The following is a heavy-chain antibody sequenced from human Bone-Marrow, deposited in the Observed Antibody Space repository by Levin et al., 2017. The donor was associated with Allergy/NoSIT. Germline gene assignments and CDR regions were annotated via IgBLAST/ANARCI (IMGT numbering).Heavy chain of an antibody. D-gene: IGHD5-18*01. CDR3: AKVRPIQQWSPYYYYGMDV. Sequence: GGSLRLSCAASGFTFSSYAMTWVRQAPGKGLEWVSSLSSSGGATYLADSVKGRFTVSRDNSKNTLYLQFNSLRAEDTAVYYCAKVRPIQQWSPYYYYGMDVWGQGTTVTVSS. CDR1: GFTFSSYA. CDR2: LSSSGGAT. J-gene: IGHJ6*02. V-gene: IGHV3-23*01.